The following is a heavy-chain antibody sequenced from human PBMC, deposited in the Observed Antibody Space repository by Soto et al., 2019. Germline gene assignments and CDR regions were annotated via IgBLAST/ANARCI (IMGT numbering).Heavy chain of an antibody. D-gene: IGHD3-3*01. CDR2: INPHGGST. V-gene: IGHV1-46*01. J-gene: IGHJ5*02. CDR3: ARSSGGNFGIIIEGSNSFDP. Sequence: GASVKVSCKAPGDTFTSYYLNWVRQAPGQGLEWMGVINPHGGSTKYAQKFQGRVTMTRDTSRSTVYMELRSLRSDDTAIYYCARSSGGNFGIIIEGSNSFDPWGQGTMVIVSS. CDR1: GDTFTSYY.